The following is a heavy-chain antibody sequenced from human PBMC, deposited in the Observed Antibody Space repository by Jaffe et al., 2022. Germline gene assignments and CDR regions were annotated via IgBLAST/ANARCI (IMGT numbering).Heavy chain of an antibody. CDR2: IYYSGST. CDR3: ARPDGCSGGSCTNWFDP. D-gene: IGHD2-15*01. CDR1: GGSISSSSYY. V-gene: IGHV4-39*01. Sequence: QLQLQESGPGLVKPSETLSLTCTVSGGSISSSSYYWGWIRQPPGKGLEWIGSIYYSGSTYYNPSLKSRVTISVDTSKNQFSLKLSSVTAADTAVYYCARPDGCSGGSCTNWFDPWGQGTLVTVSS. J-gene: IGHJ5*02.